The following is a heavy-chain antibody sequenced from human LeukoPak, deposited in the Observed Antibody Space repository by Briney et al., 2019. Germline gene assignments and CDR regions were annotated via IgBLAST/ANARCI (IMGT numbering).Heavy chain of an antibody. D-gene: IGHD1-26*01. Sequence: GGSLRLSCAASGFTFSSFSMNWVRQAPGKGLEWVSSISSSSSYIYYADSVKGRFTISRDNAKNSLYLQMNSLRAEDTAVYYCARVGATVDHYFDYWGQGTLVTVSS. J-gene: IGHJ4*02. V-gene: IGHV3-21*01. CDR3: ARVGATVDHYFDY. CDR1: GFTFSSFS. CDR2: ISSSSSYI.